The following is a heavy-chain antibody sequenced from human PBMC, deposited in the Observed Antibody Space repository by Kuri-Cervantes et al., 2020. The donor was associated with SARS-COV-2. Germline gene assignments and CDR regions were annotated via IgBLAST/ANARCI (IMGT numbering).Heavy chain of an antibody. D-gene: IGHD2-2*01. CDR3: ARSGDTDCSSTSCYQSDYARVAFDI. CDR2: FLNSGTT. CDR1: GFTVSGNH. Sequence: LSLTCAASGFTVSGNHMNWVRQAPGKGLEWVSIFLNSGTTFYADSVKGRFTISRDNAKNSLYLQMNSLRAEDTALYYCARSGDTDCSSTSCYQSDYARVAFDIWGQGTMVTVSS. J-gene: IGHJ3*02. V-gene: IGHV3-53*01.